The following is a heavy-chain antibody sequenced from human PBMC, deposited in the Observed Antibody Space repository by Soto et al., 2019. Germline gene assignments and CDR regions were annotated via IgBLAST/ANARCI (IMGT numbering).Heavy chain of an antibody. V-gene: IGHV3-13*04. CDR1: GFTFSSYD. CDR3: ARVYYDILTGPRGMDV. D-gene: IGHD3-9*01. J-gene: IGHJ6*02. Sequence: GGSLRLSCAASGFTFSSYDMHWVRQATGKGLEWVSAIGTAGDTYYPGSVRGRFTISRENAKNSLYLQMNSLRAGDTAVYYCARVYYDILTGPRGMDVWGQGTTVTVSS. CDR2: IGTAGDT.